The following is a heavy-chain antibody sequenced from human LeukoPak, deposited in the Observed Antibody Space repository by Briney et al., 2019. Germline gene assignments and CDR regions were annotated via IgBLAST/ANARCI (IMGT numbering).Heavy chain of an antibody. D-gene: IGHD3-22*01. J-gene: IGHJ4*02. CDR2: INPNSGGT. CDR1: GYTFTGYY. CDR3: ARVEKTDYYASSGYFLY. Sequence: GASLKDSCRASGYTFTGYYVHWVRRAPGQGLEWMGRINPNSGGTNYAQKFQGRVTMTRDTSISTAYMELSRLRSDDTAVYYCARVEKTDYYASSGYFLYWGQGTLVTVSS. V-gene: IGHV1-2*06.